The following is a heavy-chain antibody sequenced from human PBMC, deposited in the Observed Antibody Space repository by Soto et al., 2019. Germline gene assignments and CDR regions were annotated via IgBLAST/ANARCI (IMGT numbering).Heavy chain of an antibody. J-gene: IGHJ5*02. CDR2: VFTTGTT. CDR1: GGSINNYY. V-gene: IGHV4-4*07. D-gene: IGHD3-3*02. Sequence: SETLSLTCSVTGGSINNYYWSWVRQSAGKGLEWIGRVFTTGTTDYNPSLKGRVTISVDTSKNQFSLSLRSVTAADMAIYYCARDFNSIFDDFADMRWNFDPWGQGTLVTVSS. CDR3: ARDFNSIFDDFADMRWNFDP.